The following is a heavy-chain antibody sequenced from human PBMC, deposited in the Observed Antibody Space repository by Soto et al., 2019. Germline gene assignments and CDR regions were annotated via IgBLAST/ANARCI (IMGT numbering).Heavy chain of an antibody. V-gene: IGHV4-39*01. J-gene: IGHJ4*02. CDR1: GGSIGSSSYY. CDR2: IYYSGST. Sequence: SETLSLTCTVSGGSIGSSSYYGGWIRQPPGKGLEWIGSIYYSGSTYYNPSLKSRVTISVDTSKNQFPLKLSSVTAADTAVYYCARHVLLWFGELYYFDYWGQGTLVSVS. D-gene: IGHD3-10*01. CDR3: ARHVLLWFGELYYFDY.